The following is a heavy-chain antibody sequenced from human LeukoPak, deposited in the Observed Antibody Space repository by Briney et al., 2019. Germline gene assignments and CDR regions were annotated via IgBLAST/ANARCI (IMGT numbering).Heavy chain of an antibody. V-gene: IGHV3-66*02. CDR1: GFTVSTNY. CDR2: INSGGST. J-gene: IGHJ3*02. Sequence: GGSLRLSCAASGFTVSTNYMSWVRQAPGKGLDWVSLINSGGSTYYADSVKGRFTISRDNSKNTVYLQMNSLRAEDTAVYYCAKDRIAGHDTFDIWGQGTVVTVSS. CDR3: AKDRIAGHDTFDI. D-gene: IGHD6-13*01.